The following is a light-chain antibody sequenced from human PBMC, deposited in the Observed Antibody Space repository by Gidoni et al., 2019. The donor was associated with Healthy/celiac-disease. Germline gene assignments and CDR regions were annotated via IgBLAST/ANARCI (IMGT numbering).Light chain of an antibody. Sequence: DIQMTQSPSSLSASVGDRVTITCQASQDISNYLNWYQQKPGKAPKLLIYDASNLETGVPSRFSGSGSGKDFTFTISSLQHEDIATYYCQQYDKLPYTFGQGTKLEIK. J-gene: IGKJ2*01. CDR2: DAS. V-gene: IGKV1-33*01. CDR1: QDISNY. CDR3: QQYDKLPYT.